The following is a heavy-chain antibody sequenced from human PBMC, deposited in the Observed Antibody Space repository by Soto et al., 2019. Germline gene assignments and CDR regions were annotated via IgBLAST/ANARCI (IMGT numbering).Heavy chain of an antibody. V-gene: IGHV4-30-2*01. CDR1: GGSISSGGYS. Sequence: PSETLSLTCAVSGGSISSGGYSWSWIRQPPGKGLEWIGYIYHSGSTYYNPSLKSRVTISVDRSKNQFSLKLSSVTAADTAVYYCARAHLRYFDPYYFDYWGQGTLVTVSS. D-gene: IGHD3-9*01. J-gene: IGHJ4*02. CDR2: IYHSGST. CDR3: ARAHLRYFDPYYFDY.